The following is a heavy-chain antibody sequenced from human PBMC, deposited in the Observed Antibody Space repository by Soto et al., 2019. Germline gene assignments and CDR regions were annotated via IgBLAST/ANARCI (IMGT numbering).Heavy chain of an antibody. V-gene: IGHV5-51*01. CDR1: GYSFTIYW. D-gene: IGHD6-13*01. CDR3: ARHGIAAAGTFYYYGMDV. CDR2: IYPGDSDT. Sequence: VESLKISCKGSGYSFTIYWIGWVRHMPGKGLEWMGIIYPGDSDTRYSPSFQGQVTISADKSISTAYLQWSSLKASDTAMYYCARHGIAAAGTFYYYGMDVWGQGTTVTVSS. J-gene: IGHJ6*02.